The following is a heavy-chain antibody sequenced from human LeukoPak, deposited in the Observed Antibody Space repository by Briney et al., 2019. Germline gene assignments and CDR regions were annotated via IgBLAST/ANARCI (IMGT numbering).Heavy chain of an antibody. V-gene: IGHV1-69*05. CDR2: IIPIFGTA. CDR1: GGTFSSYA. J-gene: IGHJ4*02. D-gene: IGHD6-19*01. CDR3: ARDVLYSSGWYNYFDY. Sequence: GSSVKVSCKASGGTFSSYAISWVRQAPGQGLEWMGRIIPIFGTANYAQKFQGRVTITTDESTSTAYMELSSLRSEDTAVHYCARDVLYSSGWYNYFDYWGQGTLVTVSS.